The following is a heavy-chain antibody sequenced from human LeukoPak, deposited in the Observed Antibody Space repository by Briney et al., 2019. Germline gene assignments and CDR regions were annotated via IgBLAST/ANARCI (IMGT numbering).Heavy chain of an antibody. CDR2: ISSSSSYT. V-gene: IGHV3-21*01. CDR1: GFTFSSYS. CDR3: ARVAWIQLWSGGYYFDY. D-gene: IGHD5-18*01. Sequence: GGSLRLSCAASGFTFSSYSMTWVRQAPGKGLEWVSSISSSSSYTYYADSVKGRFTISRDNAKNSLYLQMNSLRAEDTAVYYCARVAWIQLWSGGYYFDYWGQGTLVTVSS. J-gene: IGHJ4*02.